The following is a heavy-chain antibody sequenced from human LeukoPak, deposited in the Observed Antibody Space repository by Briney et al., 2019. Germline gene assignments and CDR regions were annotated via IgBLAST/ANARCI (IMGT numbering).Heavy chain of an antibody. J-gene: IGHJ4*02. D-gene: IGHD4-17*01. CDR2: MYHSGST. V-gene: IGHV4-38-2*01. Sequence: KPSETLSLTCAVSGYSISSGYYWGWMRQPPGKGLEWIGSMYHSGSTYYNPSLKSRVTISVDTTKNQFSLKLSSVTAADTAVYYCARPPDSSDYGAAFDFWGQGTLVTVSA. CDR3: ARPPDSSDYGAAFDF. CDR1: GYSISSGYY.